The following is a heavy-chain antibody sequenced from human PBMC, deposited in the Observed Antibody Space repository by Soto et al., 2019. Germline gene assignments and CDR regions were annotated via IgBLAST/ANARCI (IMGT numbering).Heavy chain of an antibody. V-gene: IGHV4-31*03. Sequence: QVQLQESGPGLVKPSQTLSLTCTVSGGSISSGGYYWSWIRQHPGKGLEWIGYIYYSGSTYYNPSLKTRVNISVDTSKYQFSLKLSCVTAAVTAVYYCARAAGFDLIITFGGVIVRAFVIWGHGKIVTVSS. D-gene: IGHD3-16*02. CDR1: GGSISSGGYY. CDR2: IYYSGST. J-gene: IGHJ3*02. CDR3: ARAAGFDLIITFGGVIVRAFVI.